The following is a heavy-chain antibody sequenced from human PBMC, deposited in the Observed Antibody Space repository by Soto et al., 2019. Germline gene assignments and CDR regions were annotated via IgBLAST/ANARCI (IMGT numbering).Heavy chain of an antibody. D-gene: IGHD2-21*01. V-gene: IGHV4-31*01. J-gene: IGHJ4*02. Sequence: SETLSLTCTVSGGSISGGYYWSWIRQHPGKGLEYIGYINYSGRAYYNPSLQSQVTISIDTSKNQFSLKLTSVTAADTAVYYCARDWAWCGGDCYGYWGQGILVTVSS. CDR2: INYSGRA. CDR3: ARDWAWCGGDCYGY. CDR1: GGSISGGYY.